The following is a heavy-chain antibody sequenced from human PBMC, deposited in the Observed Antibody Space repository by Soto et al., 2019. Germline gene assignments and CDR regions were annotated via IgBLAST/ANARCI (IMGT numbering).Heavy chain of an antibody. J-gene: IGHJ6*02. CDR3: AKDLERLRYFDWLNPGYGMDV. Sequence: PGGSLRLSCAASGFTFSSYAMSWVRQAPGKGLEWVSAISGSGGSTYYADSVKGRFTISRDNSKNTLYLQMNSLRAEDTAVYYCAKDLERLRYFDWLNPGYGMDVWGQGTTVTVSS. V-gene: IGHV3-23*01. D-gene: IGHD3-9*01. CDR2: ISGSGGST. CDR1: GFTFSSYA.